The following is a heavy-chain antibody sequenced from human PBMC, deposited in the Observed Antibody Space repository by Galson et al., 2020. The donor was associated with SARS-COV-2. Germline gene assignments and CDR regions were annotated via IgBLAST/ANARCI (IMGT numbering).Heavy chain of an antibody. CDR3: AREVVAAAGLWFVP. D-gene: IGHD6-25*01. CDR1: GGSISSSSYY. J-gene: IGHJ5*02. V-gene: IGHV4-39*06. CDR2: IFYSGSS. Sequence: SETLSLTCTVSGGSISSSSYYWGWIRQPPGKGLEWIGSIFYSGSSHYNPSLKSRVTISVDTSKNQFTLGLSSVTAADTAVYYCAREVVAAAGLWFVPWGQGTLVTVSS.